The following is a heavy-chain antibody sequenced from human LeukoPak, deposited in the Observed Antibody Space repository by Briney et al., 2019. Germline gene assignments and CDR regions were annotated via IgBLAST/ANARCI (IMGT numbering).Heavy chain of an antibody. CDR2: IYSGGST. D-gene: IGHD5-18*01. V-gene: IGHV3-53*01. J-gene: IGHJ4*02. CDR3: ASQYSYGSRHDY. CDR1: GFTVSSNY. Sequence: GGSLRLSCAASGFTVSSNYMSWVRQAPGKGLEWVSVIYSGGSTYYADSVKGRFTISRDNSKNTLYLQMNSLRAEDTAVYYCASQYSYGSRHDYWGQGTLVTVSS.